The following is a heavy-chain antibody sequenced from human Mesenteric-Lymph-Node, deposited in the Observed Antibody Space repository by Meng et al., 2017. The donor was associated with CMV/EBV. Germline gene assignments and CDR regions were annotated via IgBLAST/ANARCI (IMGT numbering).Heavy chain of an antibody. CDR2: IWYDGSNK. CDR1: GFTFSSYG. Sequence: GESLKISCAASGFTFSSYGMHWVRQAPGKGLEWVAVIWYDGSNKYYADSVKGRCTISRDKSENTLYLQMNSLRAEDTAVYYCAKVGVVPPSGDLDYWGQGTLVTVSS. V-gene: IGHV3-30*02. CDR3: AKVGVVPPSGDLDY. J-gene: IGHJ4*02. D-gene: IGHD3-16*01.